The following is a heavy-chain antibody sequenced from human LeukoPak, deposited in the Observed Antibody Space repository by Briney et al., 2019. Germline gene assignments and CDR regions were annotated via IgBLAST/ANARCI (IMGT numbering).Heavy chain of an antibody. V-gene: IGHV3-30*02. Sequence: GGSMRLASAAYAFTFSSYCTHWDRQAQGKGLEWVAFIRYDVSNKNYADSVKGRFTIARDNSKNTLQLQMNSLRAEDTAVYYCAKVIYGDYTNPSWFDPWGQGTLVTVSS. CDR2: IRYDVSNK. D-gene: IGHD4-17*01. CDR3: AKVIYGDYTNPSWFDP. J-gene: IGHJ5*02. CDR1: AFTFSSYC.